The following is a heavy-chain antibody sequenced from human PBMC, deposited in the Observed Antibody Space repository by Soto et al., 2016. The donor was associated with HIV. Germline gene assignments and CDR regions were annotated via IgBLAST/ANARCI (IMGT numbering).Heavy chain of an antibody. J-gene: IGHJ3*02. CDR1: GYTFTGYY. Sequence: QVQLVQSGAEVKKPGASVKVSCKASGYTFTGYYMHWVRQAPGQGLEWMGWINPNSGGTNYAQKFQGRVTMTRDTSISTAYMELSRLRSDDTAVYYCARVRRYYDSSGYGAFDIWGQGTMVTVSS. CDR3: ARVRRYYDSSGYGAFDI. V-gene: IGHV1-2*02. CDR2: INPNSGGT. D-gene: IGHD3-22*01.